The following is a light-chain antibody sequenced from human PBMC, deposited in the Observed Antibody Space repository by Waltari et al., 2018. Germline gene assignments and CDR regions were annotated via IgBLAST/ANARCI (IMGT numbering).Light chain of an antibody. CDR3: QQYQSVWS. V-gene: IGKV1-5*01. Sequence: DIQITQSPSALSASVGDTVTINCRTSRSVGGWMAWFQQKPDKAPRLLIYEASSLADGVPSRFSGSGSATEFTLTISGLQPDDFATYYCQQYQSVWSFGQGTKVEI. CDR2: EAS. J-gene: IGKJ1*01. CDR1: RSVGGW.